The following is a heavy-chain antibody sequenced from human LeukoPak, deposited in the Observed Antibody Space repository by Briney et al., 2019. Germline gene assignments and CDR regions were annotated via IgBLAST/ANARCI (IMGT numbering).Heavy chain of an antibody. J-gene: IGHJ4*02. CDR1: GYTFTGYY. V-gene: IGHV1-3*01. Sequence: ASVKVSCKASGYTFTGYYMHWVRQAPGQRLEWMGWINAGNGNTKYSQKFQGRVTITRDTSASTAHMELSSLRSEDTAVYYCARDPHLSKAADYFDYWGQGTLVTVSS. CDR3: ARDPHLSKAADYFDY. CDR2: INAGNGNT. D-gene: IGHD6-13*01.